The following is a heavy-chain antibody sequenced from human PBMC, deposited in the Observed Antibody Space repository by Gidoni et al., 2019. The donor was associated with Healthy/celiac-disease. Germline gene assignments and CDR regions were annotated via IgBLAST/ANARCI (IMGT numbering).Heavy chain of an antibody. Sequence: QVQLVESGGGLVKPGGSRRLSWAASGFTFSDYYMSWIRQAPGKGLEWVSYISSSGSTIYYADSVKGRFTISRDNAKNSLYLQMNSLRAEDTAVYYCARDQRAAAGYYYYGMDVWGQGTTVTVSS. CDR2: ISSSGSTI. V-gene: IGHV3-11*01. J-gene: IGHJ6*02. D-gene: IGHD6-13*01. CDR1: GFTFSDYY. CDR3: ARDQRAAAGYYYYGMDV.